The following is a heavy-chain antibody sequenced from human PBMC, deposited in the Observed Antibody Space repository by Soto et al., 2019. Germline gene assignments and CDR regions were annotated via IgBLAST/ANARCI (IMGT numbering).Heavy chain of an antibody. D-gene: IGHD6-13*01. Sequence: SETLSLICAVYGGSFSGYYWSWIRQPPGKGLEWIGEINHSGSTNYNPSLKSRVTISVDTSKNQFSLKLSSVTAADTAVYYCARTVPRVTQQLVRDYWGQGTLVTVSS. CDR3: ARTVPRVTQQLVRDY. J-gene: IGHJ4*02. CDR1: GGSFSGYY. CDR2: INHSGST. V-gene: IGHV4-34*01.